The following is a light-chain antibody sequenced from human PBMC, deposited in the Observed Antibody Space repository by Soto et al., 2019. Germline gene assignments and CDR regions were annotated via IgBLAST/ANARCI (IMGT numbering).Light chain of an antibody. V-gene: IGKV3-15*01. CDR2: VAS. CDR1: QSVTSY. CDR3: QQYNQWWW. Sequence: MSHSPGTVDFSPGEKATLSCRASQSVTSYLAWYQQKPGQAPRLLIYVASYRATGIPARFSGIGSGTEFTLTITSMQSEDLAVYSCQQYNQWWWFGQAGKVDIK. J-gene: IGKJ1*01.